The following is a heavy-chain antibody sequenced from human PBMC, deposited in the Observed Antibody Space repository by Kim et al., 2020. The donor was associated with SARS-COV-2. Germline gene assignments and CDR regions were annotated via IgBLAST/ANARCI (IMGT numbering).Heavy chain of an antibody. V-gene: IGHV1-69*13. D-gene: IGHD3-16*02. CDR1: GGSFRTYA. CDR3: ARTTNSYGFLNF. J-gene: IGHJ4*02. CDR2: IIPIFRTA. Sequence: SVKVSCKASGGSFRTYAITWVRQAPGQGLEWMGQIIPIFRTANYAQKFQGRFTITADESTSTAYMELSSLSSEDTALYYCARTTNSYGFLNFWGQGPLV.